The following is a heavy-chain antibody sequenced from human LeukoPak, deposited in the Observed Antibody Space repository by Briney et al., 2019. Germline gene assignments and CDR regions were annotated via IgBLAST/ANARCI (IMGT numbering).Heavy chain of an antibody. J-gene: IGHJ5*02. CDR1: GFTFSSYG. V-gene: IGHV3-33*06. CDR3: AKGEGYYYDLFDP. D-gene: IGHD3-22*01. CDR2: IWYDGSNK. Sequence: PGRSLRLSCAASGFTFSSYGMHWVRQAPGKGLEWVAVIWYDGSNKYYADSVKGRFTISRDNSKNTLYLQMNSLRAEDTAVYYCAKGEGYYYDLFDPWGQGTLVTVSS.